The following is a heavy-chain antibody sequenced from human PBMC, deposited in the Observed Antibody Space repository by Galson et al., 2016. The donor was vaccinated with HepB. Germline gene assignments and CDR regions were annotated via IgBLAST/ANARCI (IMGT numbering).Heavy chain of an antibody. CDR2: IWYDGTNK. CDR1: GFTFSRYG. D-gene: IGHD6-19*01. J-gene: IGHJ4*02. V-gene: IGHV3-33*01. CDR3: AREDPNIAVAALDY. Sequence: SLRLSCAASGFTFSRYGMHWVRQAPGEGLESVAFIWYDGTNKFYADSVKGRFTISRDNSKNTLYLQLNSLRAEDTAVYYCAREDPNIAVAALDYLGQGTLVTVSS.